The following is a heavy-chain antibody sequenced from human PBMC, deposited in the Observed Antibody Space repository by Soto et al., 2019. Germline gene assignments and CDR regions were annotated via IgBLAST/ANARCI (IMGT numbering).Heavy chain of an antibody. D-gene: IGHD2-2*03. CDR2: IHYNGNT. Sequence: SETLSLTCTVSGASISNYYWSWIRQPPGKGLEWIGNIHYNGNTKYSPSLKSRVTMSVDTSKNHFSLKLISVTTADTAVYFCAREGNLGRWIQPLDSWGQGTLVTVSS. CDR3: AREGNLGRWIQPLDS. V-gene: IGHV4-59*01. J-gene: IGHJ4*02. CDR1: GASISNYY.